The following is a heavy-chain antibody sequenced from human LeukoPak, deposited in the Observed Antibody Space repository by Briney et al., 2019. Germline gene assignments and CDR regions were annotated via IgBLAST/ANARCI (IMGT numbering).Heavy chain of an antibody. CDR2: IRYDGSNK. J-gene: IGHJ4*02. CDR1: GFTFSSYG. D-gene: IGHD3-16*01. CDR3: AKVTLRGLDY. Sequence: PGGSMRLSCAASGFTFSSYGMHWVRQAPAKGLEWVAFIRYDGSNKYYADSVKGRFTISRDNSKNTLYLQMNSLRAEDTAVYYCAKVTLRGLDYWGQGTLVTVSS. V-gene: IGHV3-30*02.